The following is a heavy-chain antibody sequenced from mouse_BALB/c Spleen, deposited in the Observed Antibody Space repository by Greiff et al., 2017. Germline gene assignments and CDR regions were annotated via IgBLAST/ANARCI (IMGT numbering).Heavy chain of an antibody. V-gene: IGHV14-4*02. CDR1: GFNIKDYY. CDR2: IDPENGDT. J-gene: IGHJ3*01. CDR3: NGAGRFAY. Sequence: EVQLHQSGAELVRSGASVKLSCTASGFNIKDYYMHWVKQRPEQGLEWIGWIDPENGDTEYAPKFQGKATMTADTSSNTAYLQLSSLTSEDTAVYYCNGAGRFAYWGQGTLVTVSA.